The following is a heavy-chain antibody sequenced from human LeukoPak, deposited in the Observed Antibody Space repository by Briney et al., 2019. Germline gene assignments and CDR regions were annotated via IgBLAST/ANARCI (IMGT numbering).Heavy chain of an antibody. D-gene: IGHD3-10*01. J-gene: IGHJ4*02. V-gene: IGHV4-38-2*02. CDR3: ARVRLWFGDHLDDY. CDR2: IYHGGST. Sequence: SETLSLTCTVSGYSISSGYYWGWIRQPPGKGLEWIGSIYHGGSTYYNPSLRSRITMSVDTSKNQFSLRLTSVTAADTAVYYCARVRLWFGDHLDDYWGQGTLVTVSS. CDR1: GYSISSGYY.